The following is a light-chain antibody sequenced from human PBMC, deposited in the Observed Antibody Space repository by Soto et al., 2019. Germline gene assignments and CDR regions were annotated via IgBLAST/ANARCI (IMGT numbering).Light chain of an antibody. CDR3: CSYAGSYTWV. CDR1: ISDVGSYNY. V-gene: IGLV2-11*01. CDR2: DVN. Sequence: QSVLTQPRSVSGSPGQSVTLSCTGTISDVGSYNYVSWYQQHPAKAPKLMIDDVNKRPSGVPDRFSRSRSGNTASLTISGLQAEDEADYYCCSYAGSYTWVFGGGTQLTVL. J-gene: IGLJ3*02.